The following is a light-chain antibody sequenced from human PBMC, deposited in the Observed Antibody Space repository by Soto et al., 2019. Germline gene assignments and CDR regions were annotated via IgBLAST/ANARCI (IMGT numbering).Light chain of an antibody. J-gene: IGLJ2*01. V-gene: IGLV3-1*01. CDR2: QDT. Sequence: SYELTQPPSVSVFLGQTASITCSGDKLGDKYACWYQQKPGQSPVLVIYQDTERPSGIPERFSGSNSGNTATLTISGTQAMDEADYYCQAWDNKIVVFGGGTKVTVL. CDR1: KLGDKY. CDR3: QAWDNKIVV.